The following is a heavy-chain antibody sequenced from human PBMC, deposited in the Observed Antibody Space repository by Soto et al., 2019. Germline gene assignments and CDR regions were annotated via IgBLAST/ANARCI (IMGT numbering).Heavy chain of an antibody. CDR1: GGSVSGHS. CDR2: INHSGRV. J-gene: IGHJ5*01. Sequence: QVQLQQWGAGLLKPSVTLSLTCAVYGGSVSGHSWTWIRQSPGKGLEWIGDINHSGRVNYSPSLKRRVTISLDTSKNQFSLTLSAVTAADTAMYYCSTRAYDTNGYYRFDPWGQGTLVTVSS. V-gene: IGHV4-34*01. CDR3: STRAYDTNGYYRFDP. D-gene: IGHD3-22*01.